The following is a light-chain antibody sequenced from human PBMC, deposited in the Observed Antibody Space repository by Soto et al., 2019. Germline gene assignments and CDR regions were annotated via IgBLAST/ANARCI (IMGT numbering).Light chain of an antibody. V-gene: IGKV1-39*01. CDR2: AAS. CDR1: QSIGRS. CDR3: QQSYTSWR. J-gene: IGKJ1*01. Sequence: DIQMTPSPSSLSASVGDRVTITCRASQSIGRSLNWYQEKPGKAPEFLIYAASSLQSGVPSRFSGSGSGSVFTLTISSLQPEDFATYYCQQSYTSWRFGQGTKVEIK.